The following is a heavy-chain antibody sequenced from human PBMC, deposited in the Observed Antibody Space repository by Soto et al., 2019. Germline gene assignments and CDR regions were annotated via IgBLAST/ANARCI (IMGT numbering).Heavy chain of an antibody. V-gene: IGHV3-53*01. CDR3: ARDYYYGSGNYYRADYYHYGMDV. D-gene: IGHD3-10*01. J-gene: IGHJ6*02. CDR2: IYTGGNT. Sequence: LRLSCAASGFTVTSYYMSWVRQAPGKGLEWVSLIYTGGNTNYADSVKGRFTISRDNSKNTLYLQMNSLRAEDTAVYYCARDYYYGSGNYYRADYYHYGMDVWGQGTTVTVSS. CDR1: GFTVTSYY.